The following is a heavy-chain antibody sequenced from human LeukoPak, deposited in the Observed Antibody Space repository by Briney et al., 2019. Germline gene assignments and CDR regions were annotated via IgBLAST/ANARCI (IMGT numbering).Heavy chain of an antibody. J-gene: IGHJ4*02. CDR1: GGSFGGYY. Sequence: SETLSLTCAVYGGSFGGYYWSWIRQPPGKGLEWIGEINHSGSTNYNPSLKSRVTISVDTSKNQFSLKLSSVTAADTAVYYCARGGRSGYYPKIFDYWGQGTLVTVSS. V-gene: IGHV4-34*01. D-gene: IGHD3-3*01. CDR2: INHSGST. CDR3: ARGGRSGYYPKIFDY.